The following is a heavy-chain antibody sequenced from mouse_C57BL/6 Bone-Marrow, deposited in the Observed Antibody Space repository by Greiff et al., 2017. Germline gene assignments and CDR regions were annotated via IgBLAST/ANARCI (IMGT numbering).Heavy chain of an antibody. D-gene: IGHD2-3*01. J-gene: IGHJ1*03. CDR3: TRADGYGYFDF. CDR2: IDPENGDT. CDR1: GFNFKDDY. Sequence: EVQLQQSGAELVRPGASVKLSCTASGFNFKDDYMHWVKQRPEQGLEWIGWIDPENGDTEYASKFQGKATITADTSSNTAYLQLSSLTSEDSAVYYCTRADGYGYFDFWGTGTTVPVTS. V-gene: IGHV14-4*01.